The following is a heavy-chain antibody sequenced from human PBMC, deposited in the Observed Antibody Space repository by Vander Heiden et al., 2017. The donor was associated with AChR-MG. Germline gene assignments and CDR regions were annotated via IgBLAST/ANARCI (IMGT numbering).Heavy chain of an antibody. CDR1: GYSISSGYY. Sequence: QVQLQESGPGLVKPSETLSLTCAVSGYSISSGYYWGWIRQPPGKGLEWIGSIYHSGSTYYNPSLKSRVTISVDTSKNQFSLKLSSVTAADTAVYYCVSRKRFLEWLPFDYWGQGTLVTVSS. V-gene: IGHV4-38-2*01. D-gene: IGHD3-3*01. CDR2: IYHSGST. J-gene: IGHJ4*02. CDR3: VSRKRFLEWLPFDY.